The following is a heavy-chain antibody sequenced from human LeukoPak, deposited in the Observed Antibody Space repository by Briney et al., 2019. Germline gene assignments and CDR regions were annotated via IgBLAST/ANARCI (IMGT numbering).Heavy chain of an antibody. V-gene: IGHV3-30-3*01. Sequence: GGSLRLSCAASGFTFSSYAIHWVRQAPGKGLEWVAVISYDGSNKYYADSVKGRFTISRDNSKNTLYLQMNSLRAEDTAVYYCAREGYYDSSGYSWDYWGQGTLVTVSS. D-gene: IGHD3-22*01. CDR3: AREGYYDSSGYSWDY. CDR2: ISYDGSNK. CDR1: GFTFSSYA. J-gene: IGHJ4*02.